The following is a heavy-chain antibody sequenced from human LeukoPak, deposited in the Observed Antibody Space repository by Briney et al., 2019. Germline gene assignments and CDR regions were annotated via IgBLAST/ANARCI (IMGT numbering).Heavy chain of an antibody. J-gene: IGHJ4*02. D-gene: IGHD2-2*01. CDR1: DYTFTSYG. V-gene: IGHV1-18*01. CDR3: ARDRGSTRRSDY. CDR2: ISAYNGNT. Sequence: ASVKVSCKASDYTFTSYGISWVRQAPGQGLEWMGWISAYNGNTNYAQKLQGRVTMTTDTSTSTAYMEPRSLRSDDTAVYYCARDRGSTRRSDYWGREPWSPSPQ.